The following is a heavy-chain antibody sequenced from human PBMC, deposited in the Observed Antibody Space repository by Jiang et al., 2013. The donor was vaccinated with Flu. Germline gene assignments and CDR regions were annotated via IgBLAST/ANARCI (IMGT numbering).Heavy chain of an antibody. V-gene: IGHV1-8*01. Sequence: VQLLESGAEVKKPGASVKVSCKASGYTFTSYDINWVRQATGQGLEWMGWMNPNTYDTGYAQKFQGRVSVTRNTSISTAYLELSSLRSDDTAVYYCARGGHYGAGRYFDYWGQGTLVTVSS. CDR2: MNPNTYDT. CDR1: GYTFTSYD. CDR3: ARGGHYGAGRYFDY. D-gene: IGHD3-10*01. J-gene: IGHJ4*02.